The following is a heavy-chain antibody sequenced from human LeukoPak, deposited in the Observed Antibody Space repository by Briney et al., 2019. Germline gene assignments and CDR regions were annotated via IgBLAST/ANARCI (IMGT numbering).Heavy chain of an antibody. V-gene: IGHV3-73*01. Sequence: GGSLRLSCAASGFTFSDSDMHWVRRASGKGLEWIGRIRSKANTYATAYAASVKGSFTISRDDSKNTAYLQMNSLKTEDTAVYYCTRHSYYDSSGSLIDAFDIWGQGTMVTVSS. J-gene: IGHJ3*02. CDR2: IRSKANTYAT. CDR1: GFTFSDSD. D-gene: IGHD3-22*01. CDR3: TRHSYYDSSGSLIDAFDI.